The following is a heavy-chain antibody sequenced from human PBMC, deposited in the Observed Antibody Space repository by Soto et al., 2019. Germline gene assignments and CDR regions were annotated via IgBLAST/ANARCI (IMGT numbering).Heavy chain of an antibody. J-gene: IGHJ6*02. CDR1: GFTFSDYS. V-gene: IGHV3-48*02. CDR3: ARGDYYYYGLDV. Sequence: GSLRLSCAASGFTFSDYSMNWVRQAPGKGLEWLSSISSSSSTMYYADSLKGRFTISRDDAKNSLYLQMNSLRDEDTAVYYCARGDYYYYGLDVWGQGTTVTVSS. D-gene: IGHD3-16*01. CDR2: ISSSSSTM.